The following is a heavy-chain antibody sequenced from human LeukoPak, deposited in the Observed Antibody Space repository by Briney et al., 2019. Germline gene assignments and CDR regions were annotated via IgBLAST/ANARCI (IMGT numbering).Heavy chain of an antibody. CDR3: ARHFAFSYYYMDV. CDR2: IYYSGST. Sequence: SETLSLTCTVSGGSISSYYWSWIRQPPGKGLQWIGYIYYSGSTNYNPSLKSRVTISVDTSRNQFSLKLSSVTAADTAVYYCARHFAFSYYYMDVWGKGTTVTVSS. V-gene: IGHV4-59*08. J-gene: IGHJ6*03. CDR1: GGSISSYY.